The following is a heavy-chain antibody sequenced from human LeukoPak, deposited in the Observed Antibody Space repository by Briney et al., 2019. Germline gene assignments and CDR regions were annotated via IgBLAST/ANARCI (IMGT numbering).Heavy chain of an antibody. CDR2: IYYSGST. Sequence: SETLSLTCTVSGGSISSYYWSWIRQPPGKGLEWIGYIYYSGSTNYNPSLKSRVTISVDTSKNQFSLKLSSVTAADTAVYYCARDRRRIAAAGGAFDIWGQGTMVTVSS. D-gene: IGHD6-13*01. CDR3: ARDRRRIAAAGGAFDI. J-gene: IGHJ3*02. CDR1: GGSISSYY. V-gene: IGHV4-59*01.